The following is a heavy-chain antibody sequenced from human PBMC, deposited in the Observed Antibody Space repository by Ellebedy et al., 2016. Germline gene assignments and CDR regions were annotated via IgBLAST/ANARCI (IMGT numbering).Heavy chain of an antibody. Sequence: GESLKISXAASGFTVGNNYMSWVRQAPGKGLEWVSLIYSGGDTSYADSVKGRFTISRDSSRNTLYLQMNNLRVDDTALYYCRQGHYFDQWGQGALVTVSS. J-gene: IGHJ4*02. CDR1: GFTVGNNY. CDR2: IYSGGDT. CDR3: RQGHYFDQ. V-gene: IGHV3-53*01.